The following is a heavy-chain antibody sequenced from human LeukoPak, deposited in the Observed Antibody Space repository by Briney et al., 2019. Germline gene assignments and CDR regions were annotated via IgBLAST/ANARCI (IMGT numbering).Heavy chain of an antibody. J-gene: IGHJ6*03. D-gene: IGHD1-1*01. V-gene: IGHV1-2*02. CDR2: INPSGGT. Sequence: ASVKVSCKASGYTFTGYYLHWVRQAPGQGLEWMGWINPSGGTNYAQKFQGRVTMTRDTSISTAYMELSRLRSDDTAVYYCARGDVWNGPYYYYYYYMDVWGKGTTVTVSS. CDR1: GYTFTGYY. CDR3: ARGDVWNGPYYYYYYYMDV.